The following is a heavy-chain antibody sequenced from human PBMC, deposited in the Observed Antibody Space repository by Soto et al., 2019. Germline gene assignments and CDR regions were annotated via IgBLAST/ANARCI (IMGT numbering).Heavy chain of an antibody. CDR1: GGPISSGGYY. V-gene: IGHV4-31*03. J-gene: IGHJ4*02. CDR3: ARSNGEASAGVLFDY. Sequence: QVQLQESGPGLVKPSQTLSLTCTVSGGPISSGGYYWSWIRQHPGKGLECIGDIYYSGSTYYNPYLKSRVTLSVDTSKNQFSLKLSSVTAADKAVYYCARSNGEASAGVLFDYWGQGTLVTVSS. CDR2: IYYSGST. D-gene: IGHD6-13*01.